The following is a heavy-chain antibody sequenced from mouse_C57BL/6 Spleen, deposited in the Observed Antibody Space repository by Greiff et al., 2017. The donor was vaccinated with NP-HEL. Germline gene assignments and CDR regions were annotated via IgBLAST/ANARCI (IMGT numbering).Heavy chain of an antibody. J-gene: IGHJ4*01. CDR1: GYTFTSYW. Sequence: VKLQQPGAELVKPGASVKLSCKASGYTFTSYWMHWVKQRPGQGLEWIGMIHPNSGSTNYNEKFKSKATLTVDKSSSTAYMQLSSLTSEDSAVYYCAKVWGYAMDYWGQGTSVTVSS. V-gene: IGHV1-64*01. CDR2: IHPNSGST. CDR3: AKVWGYAMDY.